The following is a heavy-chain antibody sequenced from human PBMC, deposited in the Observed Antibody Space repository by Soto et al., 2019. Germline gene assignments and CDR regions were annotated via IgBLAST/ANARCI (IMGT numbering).Heavy chain of an antibody. Sequence: PSETLSLTCTVSGGSVSSGSYYWSWIRQPPGKGLEWIGYIYYSGSTNYNPSLKSRVTISVDTSKNQFSLKLRSEDTAVYYCAKEHDSWIHYSFDNWGPGTLVTVSS. V-gene: IGHV4-61*01. CDR2: IYYSGST. CDR1: GGSVSSGSYY. J-gene: IGHJ4*02. CDR3: AKEHDSWIHYSFDN. D-gene: IGHD3-3*01.